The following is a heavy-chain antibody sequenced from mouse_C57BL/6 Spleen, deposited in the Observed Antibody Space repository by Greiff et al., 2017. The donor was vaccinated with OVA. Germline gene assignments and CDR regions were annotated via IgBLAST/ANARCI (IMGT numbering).Heavy chain of an antibody. D-gene: IGHD1-1*01. CDR1: GYSFTGYY. J-gene: IGHJ2*01. CDR2: INPSTGGT. Sequence: DVQLQESGPELVKPGASVKISCKASGYSFTGYYMNWVKQSPEKSLEWIGEINPSTGGTTSNQKFKAKATLTVDTSSSTAYMQLKSLKSEDSAVYDSARESFSSSYYFDYWGQGTTLTVSS. CDR3: ARESFSSSYYFDY. V-gene: IGHV1-42*01.